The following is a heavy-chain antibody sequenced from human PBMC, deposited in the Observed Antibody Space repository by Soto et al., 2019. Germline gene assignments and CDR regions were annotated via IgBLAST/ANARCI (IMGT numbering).Heavy chain of an antibody. D-gene: IGHD2-2*01. CDR1: GGTFSSYA. CDR2: IIPIFGTA. Sequence: SVKVSCKASGGTFSSYAISWVRQAPGQGLEWMGGIIPIFGTANYAQKFQGRVTITADESTSTAYMELSSLRSEDTAVYYCTRDLNCSSNSCSGSGAFDIWGQGTMVTVSS. V-gene: IGHV1-69*13. CDR3: TRDLNCSSNSCSGSGAFDI. J-gene: IGHJ3*02.